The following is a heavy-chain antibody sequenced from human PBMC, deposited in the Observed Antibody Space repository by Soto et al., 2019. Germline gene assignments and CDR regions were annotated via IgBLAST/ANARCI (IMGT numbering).Heavy chain of an antibody. CDR1: GFTFSSYA. CDR3: AKDPGIAVAGTLESDY. D-gene: IGHD6-19*01. J-gene: IGHJ4*02. V-gene: IGHV3-23*01. Sequence: EVKLLESGGGLVQPGGSLRLSCAASGFTFSSYAMSWVRQAPGKGLEWVSAISGSGGSTYYADSVKGRFTISRDNSKNTLYLQMNSLRAEDTAVYYCAKDPGIAVAGTLESDYWGQGTLVTVSS. CDR2: ISGSGGST.